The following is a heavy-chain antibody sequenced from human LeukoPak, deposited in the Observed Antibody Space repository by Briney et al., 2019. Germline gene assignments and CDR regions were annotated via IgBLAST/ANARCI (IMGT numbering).Heavy chain of an antibody. D-gene: IGHD3-10*02. CDR2: ISAYNGNT. J-gene: IGHJ5*02. Sequence: ASVKVSCKASGGTFSSYAISWVRQAPGQGLEWMGWISAYNGNTNYAQKLQGRVTMTTDTSTSTAYMELSSLRSEDTAVYYCARVGYYYVLHGWFDPWGQGTLVTVSS. V-gene: IGHV1-18*01. CDR1: GGTFSSYA. CDR3: ARVGYYYVLHGWFDP.